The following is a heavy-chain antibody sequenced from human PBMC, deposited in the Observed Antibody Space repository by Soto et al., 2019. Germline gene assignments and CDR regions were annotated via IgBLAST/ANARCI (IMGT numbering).Heavy chain of an antibody. CDR1: GFTFSSYA. D-gene: IGHD3-3*01. CDR2: ISGSGGST. Sequence: VGSLRLSCAASGFTFSSYAMSWVRQAPGKGLEWVSAISGSGGSTYYADSVKGRFTISRDNSKNTLYLQMNSLRAEETAVYYCAKAYYDFWSGYYKSSQYYYYYMDVWGKGTTVTVSS. J-gene: IGHJ6*03. V-gene: IGHV3-23*01. CDR3: AKAYYDFWSGYYKSSQYYYYYMDV.